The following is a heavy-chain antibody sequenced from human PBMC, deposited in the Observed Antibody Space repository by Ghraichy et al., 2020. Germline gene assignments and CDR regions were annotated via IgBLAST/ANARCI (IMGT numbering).Heavy chain of an antibody. CDR2: VYYGGST. J-gene: IGHJ5*02. Sequence: ESLNISCTVSGGSISSSSSYWGWIRQPPGIGLEWMGSVYYGGSTYYNPSLKSRVTISVDTSKNQFSLKVSSVTAADTAVYYCARSTGGSPNWFDPWGQGTLVTVSS. CDR1: GGSISSSSSY. V-gene: IGHV4-39*01. D-gene: IGHD2-15*01. CDR3: ARSTGGSPNWFDP.